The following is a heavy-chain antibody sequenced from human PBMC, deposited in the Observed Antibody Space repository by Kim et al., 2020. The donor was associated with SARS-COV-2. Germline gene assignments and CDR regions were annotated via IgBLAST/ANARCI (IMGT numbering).Heavy chain of an antibody. CDR1: GFTFSSYE. CDR3: ARDGRFLEWLDYGMDV. J-gene: IGHJ6*02. CDR2: ISSSGSTT. V-gene: IGHV3-48*03. D-gene: IGHD3-3*01. Sequence: GGSLRLSCAASGFTFSSYEMNWVRQAPGKGLEWVSYISSSGSTTYYADSVKGRFTISRDNAKNSLYLQMNSLRAEDTAVYYCARDGRFLEWLDYGMDVWGQGTTVTVSS.